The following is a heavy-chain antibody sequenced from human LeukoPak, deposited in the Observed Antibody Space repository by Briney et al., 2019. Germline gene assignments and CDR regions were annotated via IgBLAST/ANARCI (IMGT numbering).Heavy chain of an antibody. J-gene: IGHJ4*02. D-gene: IGHD2-2*02. CDR2: ISGSGGST. CDR1: GFTFSSYA. V-gene: IGHV3-23*01. Sequence: GGSLRLSCAASGFTFSSYAMSWVRQAPGKGLEWVSAISGSGGSTYYADSVKGRFTISRDNSKNTLYLQMNSLRAEDTAVYYCAKDLSPYCSSTSCYRTGWDQGTLVTVSS. CDR3: AKDLSPYCSSTSCYRTG.